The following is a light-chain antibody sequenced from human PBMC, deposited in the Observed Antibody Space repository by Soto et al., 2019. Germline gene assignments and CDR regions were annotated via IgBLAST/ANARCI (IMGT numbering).Light chain of an antibody. CDR3: QQRSYWWT. Sequence: EIVLTQSPATLSLSPGERATLSCRASQSVSSYLAWYQQKPGQAPRLLIYDASNRATGIPARFSGSGSGTDFTLTISSLEPEDFAVYYCQQRSYWWTFGQGTKVEIK. CDR1: QSVSSY. J-gene: IGKJ1*01. CDR2: DAS. V-gene: IGKV3-11*01.